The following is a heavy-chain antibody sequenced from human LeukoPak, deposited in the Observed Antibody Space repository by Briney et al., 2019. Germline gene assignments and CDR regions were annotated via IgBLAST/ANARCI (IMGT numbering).Heavy chain of an antibody. D-gene: IGHD2/OR15-2a*01. Sequence: GGSLRLSCAASGFSASSHWMHWVRQAPGKGLVWVSRINRDGSSISYADSVQGRFTSSRDNGKNTVDLQINSLRVDDTAVYFCAREARRGVYFYDAFDIWGQGTLVSVSS. CDR2: INRDGSSI. CDR3: AREARRGVYFYDAFDI. V-gene: IGHV3-74*01. CDR1: GFSASSHW. J-gene: IGHJ3*02.